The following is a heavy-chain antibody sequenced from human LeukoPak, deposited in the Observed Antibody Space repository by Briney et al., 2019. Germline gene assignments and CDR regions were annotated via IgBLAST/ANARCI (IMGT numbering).Heavy chain of an antibody. Sequence: PETLSLTCSVSGGSIDSYYWTWIRQPPGKGLEWLGYIYSSGSTTYNPSLQSRVTISVDTSRNQFSLKLTSVTTADTAIYYCARSATYDYVWGSYRYYDPWGQGTLVTVSS. CDR3: ARSATYDYVWGSYRYYDP. D-gene: IGHD3-16*02. J-gene: IGHJ5*02. CDR2: IYSSGST. CDR1: GGSIDSYY. V-gene: IGHV4-59*01.